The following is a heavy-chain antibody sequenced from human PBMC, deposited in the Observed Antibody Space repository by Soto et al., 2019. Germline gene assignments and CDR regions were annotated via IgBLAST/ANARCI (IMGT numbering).Heavy chain of an antibody. J-gene: IGHJ3*02. D-gene: IGHD2-15*01. V-gene: IGHV5-51*01. CDR1: GYSFTSYW. CDR2: IYPGDSDT. CDR3: ARDGYCSGGSCHDAFDI. Sequence: PGESLKISCKGSGYSFTSYWIGWVRQMPGKGLEWMGIIYPGDSDTRYSPSFQGQVTISADKSISTAYLQWSSLKASDTAMYYCARDGYCSGGSCHDAFDIWGQGTMVTVSS.